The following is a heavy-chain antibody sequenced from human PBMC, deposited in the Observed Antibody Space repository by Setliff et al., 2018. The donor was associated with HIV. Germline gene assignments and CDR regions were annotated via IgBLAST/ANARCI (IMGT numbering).Heavy chain of an antibody. J-gene: IGHJ6*03. CDR2: MNPNSGVS. CDR1: ATFTNVD. D-gene: IGHD3-10*01. V-gene: IGHV1-8*01. Sequence: ASVKVSCKASATFTNVDIHWLRRATGQGLEWMGWMNPNSGVSGYGQKFQGRVTMTTDTSTSTAYMELRSLISDDTAVYYCAIEGLWFGDRGYYMDVWGTGTAVTVSS. CDR3: AIEGLWFGDRGYYMDV.